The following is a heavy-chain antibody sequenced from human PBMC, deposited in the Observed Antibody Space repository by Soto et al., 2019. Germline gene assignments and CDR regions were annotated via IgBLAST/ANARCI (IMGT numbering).Heavy chain of an antibody. J-gene: IGHJ5*02. V-gene: IGHV4-30-4*01. CDR3: ARGRGYSYGLDP. CDR2: ISYSGTT. CDR1: NECSCRNNKY. Sequence: SVTCSVCNECSCRNNKYWSWNRQPPGEGLEWIGFISYSGTTSYSPSLKSRVAISLDTSKNQFSLSLSSVTAADTAVYYCARGRGYSYGLDPWGQGTLVTVSS. D-gene: IGHD5-18*01.